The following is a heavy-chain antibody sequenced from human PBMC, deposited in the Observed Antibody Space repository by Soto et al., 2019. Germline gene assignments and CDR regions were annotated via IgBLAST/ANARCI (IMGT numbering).Heavy chain of an antibody. CDR2: IYYSGST. CDR1: GGSISSSSYY. V-gene: IGHV4-39*01. J-gene: IGHJ4*02. CDR3: VGVGRRGIAARRGAGIGDY. Sequence: QLQLQESGPGLVKPSETLSLTCTVSGGSISSSSYYWGWIRQPPGKGLEWIGSIYYSGSTYYNPSLKSRVTISVDTSKNQFSLKLSSVTAADTAVYYCVGVGRRGIAARRGAGIGDYWGQGTLVTVSS. D-gene: IGHD6-6*01.